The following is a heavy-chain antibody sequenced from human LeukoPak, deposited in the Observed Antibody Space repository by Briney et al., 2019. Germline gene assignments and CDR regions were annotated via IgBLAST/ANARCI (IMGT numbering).Heavy chain of an antibody. D-gene: IGHD4-23*01. V-gene: IGHV4-38-2*02. Sequence: PSETLSLTCTVSNSSINSIYYWGWIRQPPGKGLEWIASIYHSGSTYYNPSLKSRVTISVDTSKNQFSLKLSSVTAADTAVYYCARGYGGNSGVDSWGQGTLVTVSS. J-gene: IGHJ4*02. CDR2: IYHSGST. CDR3: ARGYGGNSGVDS. CDR1: NSSINSIYY.